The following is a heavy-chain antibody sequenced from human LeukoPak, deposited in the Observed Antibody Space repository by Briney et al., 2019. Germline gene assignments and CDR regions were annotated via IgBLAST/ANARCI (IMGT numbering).Heavy chain of an antibody. CDR1: GFTFSSYS. CDR3: VRDGGVSGYDLLDY. J-gene: IGHJ4*02. CDR2: ISSSSSYI. Sequence: NTGGPLRLSCAASGFTFSSYSMNWVRQAPGKGLEWVSSISSSSSYIYYADSVKGRFTISRDNAKNSLYLQMNSLRAEDTAVYYCVRDGGVSGYDLLDYWGQGTLVTVSS. D-gene: IGHD5-12*01. V-gene: IGHV3-21*01.